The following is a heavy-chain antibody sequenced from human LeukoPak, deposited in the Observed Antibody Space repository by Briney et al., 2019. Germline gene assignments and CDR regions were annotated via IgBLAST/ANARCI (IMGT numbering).Heavy chain of an antibody. J-gene: IGHJ5*02. V-gene: IGHV3-23*01. CDR3: AKRLYSSGWRGEHWFDR. Sequence: GGSLRLSCAASGFTFSSYAMSWVRQAPGKGLEWVSAISGSGGSTYYADSVKGRFTLSRDNSKNTLYVQMKSLRAEDTSVYLCAKRLYSSGWRGEHWFDRWGEGTLVSVCS. D-gene: IGHD6-19*01. CDR1: GFTFSSYA. CDR2: ISGSGGST.